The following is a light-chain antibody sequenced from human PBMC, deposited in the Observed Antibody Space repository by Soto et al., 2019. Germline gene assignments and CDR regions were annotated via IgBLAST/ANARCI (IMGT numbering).Light chain of an antibody. Sequence: QPVLTQSPSASASQGASVKLTCTLSSGHSSDAIAWHQQQPEKGPRYLMKLNSDGSHNKGDGIPDRFSGSSSGAERYLTISSLQSEDEADYYCQTWGTGIQVFGGGTKLTVL. V-gene: IGLV4-69*01. CDR3: QTWGTGIQV. J-gene: IGLJ2*01. CDR1: SGHSSDA. CDR2: LNSDGSH.